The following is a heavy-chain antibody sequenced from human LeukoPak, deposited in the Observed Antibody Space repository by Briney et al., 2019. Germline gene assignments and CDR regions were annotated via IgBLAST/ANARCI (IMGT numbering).Heavy chain of an antibody. CDR2: IKQDGSEK. D-gene: IGHD3-10*01. J-gene: IGHJ3*02. CDR3: AKEDGSGSYDDAFDI. CDR1: GFTFSSYW. Sequence: GGSLRLSCAASGFTFSSYWMSWVRQAPGKGLEWVANIKQDGSEKYYVDSVKGRFTISRDNAKNSLYLQMNSLRAEDTALYYCAKEDGSGSYDDAFDIWGQGTMVTVSS. V-gene: IGHV3-7*03.